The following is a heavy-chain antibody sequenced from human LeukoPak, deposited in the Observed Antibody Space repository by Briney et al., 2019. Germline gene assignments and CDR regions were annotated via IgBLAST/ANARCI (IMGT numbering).Heavy chain of an antibody. Sequence: GASVKVSCKASGYTFTSYGISWVRQAPGQGLEWMGWISAYNGNTNYAQKLQGRVTMTTDTSTSTAYMELRSLRSDDTAVYYCARDTPRNGYDFWSGYYNEYFQHWGQGTLVTVSS. D-gene: IGHD3-3*01. V-gene: IGHV1-18*01. J-gene: IGHJ1*01. CDR3: ARDTPRNGYDFWSGYYNEYFQH. CDR2: ISAYNGNT. CDR1: GYTFTSYG.